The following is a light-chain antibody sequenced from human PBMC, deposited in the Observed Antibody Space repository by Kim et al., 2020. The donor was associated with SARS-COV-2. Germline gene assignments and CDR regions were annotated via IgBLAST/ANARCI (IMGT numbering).Light chain of an antibody. J-gene: IGLJ2*01. CDR3: QAWDSSNVV. V-gene: IGLV3-1*01. Sequence: GSPGQTASITCSGDKLGDKYACWYQQKPGQSPVLVIYQDSKRPSGIPERFSGSNSGNTATLTISGTQAMDESDYYCQAWDSSNVVFGGGTQLTVL. CDR1: KLGDKY. CDR2: QDS.